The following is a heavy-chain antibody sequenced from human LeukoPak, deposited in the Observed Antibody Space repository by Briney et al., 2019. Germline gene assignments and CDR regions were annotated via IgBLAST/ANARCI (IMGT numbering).Heavy chain of an antibody. CDR3: AKVNWCSASCADA. CDR2: ISGDGYST. Sequence: GGSLRLSCAASGFTFSIYSMNWVRQAPGKGLEWVSGISGDGYSTHYADSVKGRFTISRDNSKNTLSLQMNSLRAEDTAVYYCAKVNWCSASCADAWGQGTLVTVSS. V-gene: IGHV3-23*01. CDR1: GFTFSIYS. J-gene: IGHJ4*02. D-gene: IGHD2-2*01.